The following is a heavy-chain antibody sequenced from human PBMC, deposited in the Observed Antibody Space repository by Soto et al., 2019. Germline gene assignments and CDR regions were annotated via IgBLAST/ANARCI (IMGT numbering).Heavy chain of an antibody. CDR2: IIPIFGTA. J-gene: IGHJ4*02. CDR3: ASSLAYDDYGDYEGCDY. CDR1: GGTFSSYA. D-gene: IGHD4-17*01. V-gene: IGHV1-69*12. Sequence: QVQLVQSGAEVKKPGSSVKVSCKASGGTFSSYAISWVRQAPGQGLEWMGGIIPIFGTANYAQKFQGRVTITADESTSTAYRELSSLRSEDTAVYYCASSLAYDDYGDYEGCDYWGQGTLVTVSS.